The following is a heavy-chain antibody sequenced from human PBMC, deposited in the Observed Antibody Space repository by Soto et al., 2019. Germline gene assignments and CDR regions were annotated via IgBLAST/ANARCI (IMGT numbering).Heavy chain of an antibody. Sequence: GGSLRLSCAASGFTFSSYWMSWVRQAPGKGLEWVANIKQDGSEKYYVDSVKGRFTISRDNAKNSLYLQMNSLRAEDTAVYYRARVPSTYSSSPKTYYYYGMDVWGQGTTVTVSS. CDR2: IKQDGSEK. J-gene: IGHJ6*02. V-gene: IGHV3-7*03. CDR1: GFTFSSYW. CDR3: ARVPSTYSSSPKTYYYYGMDV. D-gene: IGHD6-13*01.